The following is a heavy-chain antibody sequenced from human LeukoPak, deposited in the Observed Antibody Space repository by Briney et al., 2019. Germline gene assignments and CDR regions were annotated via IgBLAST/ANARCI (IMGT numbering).Heavy chain of an antibody. Sequence: ASVKVSCKASGGTFSSYAISWVRQAPGQGLEWMGRIIPTLGIANYAQKFQGRVTITADESTSTAYMELSSLRSEDTAVYYCARELYQPLILHFDYWGQGTLVTVSS. V-gene: IGHV1-69*04. CDR2: IIPTLGIA. CDR3: ARELYQPLILHFDY. J-gene: IGHJ4*02. CDR1: GGTFSSYA. D-gene: IGHD2-2*01.